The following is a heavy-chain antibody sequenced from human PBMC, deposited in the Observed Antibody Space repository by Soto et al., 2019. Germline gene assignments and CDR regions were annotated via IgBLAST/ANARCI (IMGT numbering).Heavy chain of an antibody. CDR1: GYTLTSCC. J-gene: IGHJ6*02. Sequence: ASVKVSFQSSGYTLTSCCMSWGRRAPGQGLEWMEWISAYDGNTNCEQKLQGRVTMTTDTSTSTAYMELRSLRSDDTAVYYCARAGYYDFWSGYSGDYYYGMDVWGQGTTVTVSS. V-gene: IGHV1-18*04. D-gene: IGHD3-3*01. CDR3: ARAGYYDFWSGYSGDYYYGMDV. CDR2: ISAYDGNT.